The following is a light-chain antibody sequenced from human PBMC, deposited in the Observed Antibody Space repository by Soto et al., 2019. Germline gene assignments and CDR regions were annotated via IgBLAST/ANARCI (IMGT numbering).Light chain of an antibody. CDR3: QQYGNPPLT. CDR2: GAS. CDR1: QRVSCND. J-gene: IGKJ1*01. Sequence: ELVLTQSPGTLSLSPGERATLSCRASQRVSCNDLAWYQQIPGQAPRLLIHGASRRASGTPDRFSGRGSWTDFTLNISRLEPADFAVYQCQQYGNPPLTFGQGTQVEIK. V-gene: IGKV3-20*01.